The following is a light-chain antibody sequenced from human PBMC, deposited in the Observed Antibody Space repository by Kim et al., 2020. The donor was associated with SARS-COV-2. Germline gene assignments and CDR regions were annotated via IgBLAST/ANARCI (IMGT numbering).Light chain of an antibody. J-gene: IGLJ2*01. CDR3: NSRGSNDNVL. CDR2: VKN. Sequence: VALGQTVRITCQGDSLRSYYATWYQQKPGQAPIVVIYVKNNRPSGIPDRFSGSSSGDTASLTITGTQAGDEADYYCNSRGSNDNVLFGGGTQLTVL. V-gene: IGLV3-19*01. CDR1: SLRSYY.